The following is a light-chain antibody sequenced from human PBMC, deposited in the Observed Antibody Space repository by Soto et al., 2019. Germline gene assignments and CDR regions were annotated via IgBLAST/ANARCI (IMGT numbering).Light chain of an antibody. CDR2: EAS. Sequence: DIQTTQSPSTLSSSVGDRVTLTCRASQNINNWLAWYQQKPGKAPNLLIYEASNLESGVPSRLGGSRSGTDFTLTITRMEPEDFAMYYCQRYDSLRTFGQGTKVDIK. CDR3: QRYDSLRT. V-gene: IGKV1-5*03. J-gene: IGKJ1*01. CDR1: QNINNW.